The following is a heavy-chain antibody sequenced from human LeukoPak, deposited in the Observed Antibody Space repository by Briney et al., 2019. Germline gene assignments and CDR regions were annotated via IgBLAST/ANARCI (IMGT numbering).Heavy chain of an antibody. CDR3: ARERYCSSTSCYPEWFDP. V-gene: IGHV1-69*05. CDR2: IIPIFGTA. D-gene: IGHD2-2*01. Sequence: SVKVSCKASGGTFSSYAISWVRQAPGQGLEWMGGIIPIFGTANYAQKFQGRVTITTDESTSTAYMELSSLRSEDTAVYYCARERYCSSTSCYPEWFDPWGQGTLVTVSS. J-gene: IGHJ5*02. CDR1: GGTFSSYA.